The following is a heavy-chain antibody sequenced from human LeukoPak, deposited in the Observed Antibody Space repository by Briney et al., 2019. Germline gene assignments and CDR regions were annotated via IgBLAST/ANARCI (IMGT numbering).Heavy chain of an antibody. Sequence: PSETLSLTCTVSGGSISSGDYYWSWIRQPPGKGLEWIGYIYDTGSTYYNPSLKSRVTISLDRSKNQFSLKLSSVTAADTAVYYCARPGNTYYYAFDLWGRGTTVTVSS. D-gene: IGHD1-26*01. J-gene: IGHJ3*01. CDR3: ARPGNTYYYAFDL. V-gene: IGHV4-30-2*01. CDR2: IYDTGST. CDR1: GGSISSGDYY.